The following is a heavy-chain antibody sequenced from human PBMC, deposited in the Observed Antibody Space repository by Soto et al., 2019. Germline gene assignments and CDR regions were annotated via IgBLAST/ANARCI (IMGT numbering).Heavy chain of an antibody. D-gene: IGHD3-3*01. V-gene: IGHV4-61*01. CDR3: ARVSYDFWSGYYYTYYFDY. Sequence: SETLSLTCTVSGSSVSSGSYNWGWIRQPPGKGLEWIGFMYYSGSTNYTPSLKSRVTMSIDTSRNQFSLKLNSVTAADTAVYYCARVSYDFWSGYYYTYYFDYWGQGVLVTVSS. CDR1: GSSVSSGSYN. CDR2: MYYSGST. J-gene: IGHJ4*02.